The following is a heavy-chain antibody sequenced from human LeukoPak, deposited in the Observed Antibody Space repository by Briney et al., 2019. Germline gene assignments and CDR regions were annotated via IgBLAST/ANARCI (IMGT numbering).Heavy chain of an antibody. CDR1: GFTVSSNY. Sequence: PGGSLRLSCAASGFTVSSNYMSWVRQAPGKGLEWVSVIYSGGSTYYAHSVKGRFTISRDNSKNTLYLQMNSLRAEDTAVYYCARGRSSGWYYFDYWGQGTLVTVSS. CDR2: IYSGGST. D-gene: IGHD6-19*01. V-gene: IGHV3-66*01. CDR3: ARGRSSGWYYFDY. J-gene: IGHJ4*02.